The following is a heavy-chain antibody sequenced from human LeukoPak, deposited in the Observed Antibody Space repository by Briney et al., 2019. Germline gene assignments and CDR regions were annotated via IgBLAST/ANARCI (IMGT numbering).Heavy chain of an antibody. J-gene: IGHJ4*02. CDR1: GGSISIYY. D-gene: IGHD6-13*01. V-gene: IGHV4-59*01. CDR2: IYYSGST. Sequence: SETPSLTCTVSGGSISIYYWSWIRQPPGKRLEWIGYIYYSGSTNYNTSLKSRVTISVDTSKSQFSLKLSSVTAADTAVYYCARGGSSWYNGVDYWGQGTLVTVSS. CDR3: ARGGSSWYNGVDY.